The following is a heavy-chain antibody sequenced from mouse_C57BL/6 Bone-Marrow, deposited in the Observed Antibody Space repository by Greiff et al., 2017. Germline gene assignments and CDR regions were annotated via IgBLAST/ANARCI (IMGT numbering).Heavy chain of an antibody. CDR1: GFTFSSYG. Sequence: APLLSSGGHLVKPGGSLKLSCAASGFTFSSYGMSWVRQTPDKRLEWVATISSGGSYTYYPDSVKGRFTISRDNAKNTLYLQMSSLKSEDTAMYYCARITTVVVPMDYWGQGTSVTVSS. D-gene: IGHD1-1*01. CDR2: ISSGGSYT. V-gene: IGHV5-6*01. CDR3: ARITTVVVPMDY. J-gene: IGHJ4*01.